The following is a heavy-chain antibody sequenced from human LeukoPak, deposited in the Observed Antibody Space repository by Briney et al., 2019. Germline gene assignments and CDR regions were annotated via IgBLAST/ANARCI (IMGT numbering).Heavy chain of an antibody. CDR3: ARDEPRDYGDYSSI. J-gene: IGHJ3*02. Sequence: WASVKVSCKASGGTFSSYAISWVRQAPGQGLEWMGGIIPIFGTANYAQKFQGRVTITMDESTSTAYMELSSLRSEDTAVYYCARDEPRDYGDYSSIWGQGTMVTVSS. V-gene: IGHV1-69*05. CDR2: IIPIFGTA. D-gene: IGHD4-17*01. CDR1: GGTFSSYA.